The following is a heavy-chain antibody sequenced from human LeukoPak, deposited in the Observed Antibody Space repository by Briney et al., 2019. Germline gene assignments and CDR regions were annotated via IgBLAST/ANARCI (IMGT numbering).Heavy chain of an antibody. CDR1: GYTFTSYY. J-gene: IGHJ4*02. CDR2: IDPSGGST. V-gene: IGHV1-46*01. Sequence: VASVKVSCKASGYTFTSYYMHWVRQAPGQGLEWMGIIDPSGGSTSYAQKFQGRVTMTRDTSTSTVYMELSSLRSEDRAVYYCARVYYYDSSGYPVYFDYWGQGTLVTVSS. D-gene: IGHD3-22*01. CDR3: ARVYYYDSSGYPVYFDY.